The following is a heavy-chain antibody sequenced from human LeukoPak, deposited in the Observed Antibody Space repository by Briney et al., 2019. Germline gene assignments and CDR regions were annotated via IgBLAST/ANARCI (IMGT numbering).Heavy chain of an antibody. D-gene: IGHD5-18*01. Sequence: GGSLRLSCAVSGLTFSSSWMDWVRQAPGKGLEWVASIDPDGNKKYSAGSVKGRFTISRDNAENSLYLQMNSLRVEDTAFYYCARDLAYSRLDYWGQGMLVTVSS. CDR1: GLTFSSSW. CDR3: ARDLAYSRLDY. J-gene: IGHJ4*02. V-gene: IGHV3-7*01. CDR2: IDPDGNKK.